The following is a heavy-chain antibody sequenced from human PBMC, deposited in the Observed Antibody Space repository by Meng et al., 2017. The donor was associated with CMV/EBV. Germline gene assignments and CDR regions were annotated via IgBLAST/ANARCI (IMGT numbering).Heavy chain of an antibody. CDR1: GFTFSNAW. CDR2: IKSKTDGGTT. CDR3: TTSPPYYDFWSGYFLDY. Sequence: GGSLRLSCAASGFTFSNAWMSWVRQVPGKGLEWVGRIKSKTDGGTTDYAAPVKGRFTISRDDSKNTLYLQMNSLKTEDTAVYYCTTSPPYYDFWSGYFLDYWGQGTLVTVSS. D-gene: IGHD3-3*01. J-gene: IGHJ4*02. V-gene: IGHV3-15*01.